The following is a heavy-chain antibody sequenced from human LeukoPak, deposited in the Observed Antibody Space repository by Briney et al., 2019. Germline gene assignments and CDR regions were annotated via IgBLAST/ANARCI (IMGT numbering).Heavy chain of an antibody. CDR2: ITSSGNTM. V-gene: IGHV3-48*03. Sequence: GGSLRLSCAASGFTFSSYEMNWVRQAPGKGLEWVSFITSSGNTMYYADPVKGRFTISRDNAKNSLYLQMNSLRADDTAVYYCARLRSKYWFDPWGQGTLVTASS. J-gene: IGHJ5*02. CDR1: GFTFSSYE. D-gene: IGHD4-11*01. CDR3: ARLRSKYWFDP.